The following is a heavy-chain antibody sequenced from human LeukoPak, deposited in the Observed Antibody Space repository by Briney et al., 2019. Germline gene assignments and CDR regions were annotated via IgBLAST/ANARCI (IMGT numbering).Heavy chain of an antibody. D-gene: IGHD6-13*01. CDR3: ARGVAAAGIGWFDP. V-gene: IGHV1-2*02. Sequence: ASVKVSCKASGYSFTGYYIHWVRQAPGQGLEWMGWINPNSGGTNYAQKLQGRVTMTTDTSTSTAYMELRSLRSDDTAVYYCARGVAAAGIGWFDPWGQGTLVTVSS. CDR2: INPNSGGT. CDR1: GYSFTGYY. J-gene: IGHJ5*02.